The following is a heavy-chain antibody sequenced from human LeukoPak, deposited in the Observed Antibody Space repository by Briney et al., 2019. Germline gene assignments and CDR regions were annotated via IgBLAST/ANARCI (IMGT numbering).Heavy chain of an antibody. CDR3: ARGDGSGSYPDFFDY. Sequence: SETLSLTCTVSGGSISSSSYYWGWIRQPPGKGLEWIGSIYYSGSTNCNPSLKSRVTISVDTSKNQFSLKLSSVTAADTAVYYCARGDGSGSYPDFFDYWGQGTLVTVSS. CDR1: GGSISSSSYY. D-gene: IGHD3-10*01. J-gene: IGHJ4*02. V-gene: IGHV4-39*07. CDR2: IYYSGST.